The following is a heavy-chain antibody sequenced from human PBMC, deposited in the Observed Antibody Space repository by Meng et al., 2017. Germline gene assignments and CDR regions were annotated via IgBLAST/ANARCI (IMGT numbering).Heavy chain of an antibody. CDR1: GFTFSSYG. CDR3: AREFLGWLLLLDY. CDR2: IWYDGSNK. J-gene: IGHJ4*02. V-gene: IGHV3-33*01. D-gene: IGHD3-3*01. Sequence: GESLKISCAASGFTFSSYGMHWVRQAPGTGLEWVAVIWYDGSNKYYADSVKGRFTISRDNSKNTLYLQIISLRAEATVVYYCAREFLGWLLLLDYWGQETLVTVSS.